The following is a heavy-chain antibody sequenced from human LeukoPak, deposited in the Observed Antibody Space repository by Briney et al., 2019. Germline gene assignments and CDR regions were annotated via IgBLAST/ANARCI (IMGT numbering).Heavy chain of an antibody. J-gene: IGHJ5*02. D-gene: IGHD3-3*01. CDR3: SRRITIFGVVTNNWFDP. Sequence: DSVKVSCKASGYTFTSYGISWVRQAPGQGLERMGWISAYNGNTNYAQKPQDRVTMTTDTCTSTAYMALRSLRSDDTALYYCSRRITIFGVVTNNWFDPWGQGTLVTVSS. V-gene: IGHV1-18*01. CDR1: GYTFTSYG. CDR2: ISAYNGNT.